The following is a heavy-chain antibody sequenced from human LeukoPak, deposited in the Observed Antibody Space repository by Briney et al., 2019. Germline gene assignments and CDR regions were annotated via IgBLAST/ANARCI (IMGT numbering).Heavy chain of an antibody. D-gene: IGHD4-23*01. CDR2: ISGSGSTV. V-gene: IGHV3-11*01. J-gene: IGHJ5*01. CDR1: EFTFSDYY. CDR3: ARDRGNSDPGDWFDS. Sequence: PGGSRRLSCAASEFTFSDYYMSWIRQAPGKGLEWVSYISGSGSTVYYAASVRGRFTISRDNAKNSLFLQMNSLRAEDTAVYYCARDRGNSDPGDWFDSWGQGTLVTVSS.